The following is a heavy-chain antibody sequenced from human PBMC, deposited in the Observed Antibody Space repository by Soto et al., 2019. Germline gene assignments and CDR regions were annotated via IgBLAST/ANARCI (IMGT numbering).Heavy chain of an antibody. Sequence: PGGSLRLSCAASGFTFDDYGMSWVRQAPGKGLEWVSGINWNGGSTGYADSVRGRFTISRDNAKNSLYLQMNSLRAEDTALYHCARGIVVPAANDYYYMDVWGKGTTVTVSS. D-gene: IGHD2-2*01. CDR3: ARGIVVPAANDYYYMDV. J-gene: IGHJ6*03. V-gene: IGHV3-20*01. CDR2: INWNGGST. CDR1: GFTFDDYG.